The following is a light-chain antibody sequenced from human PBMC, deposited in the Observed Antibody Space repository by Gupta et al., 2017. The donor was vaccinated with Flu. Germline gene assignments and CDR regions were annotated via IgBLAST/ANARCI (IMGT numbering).Light chain of an antibody. V-gene: IGLV3-21*02. CDR1: NIGSKP. J-gene: IGLJ3*02. CDR2: DDT. Sequence: SYVLTQPPSVSVAPGQTASLSCGGNNIGSKPVHWYQQRPGKAPFLVVYDDTDRPSGIPERFSGSNSGNTATLTISRVEAEDEADYYCQVWDSRSDQWVFGGGTMLTVL. CDR3: QVWDSRSDQWV.